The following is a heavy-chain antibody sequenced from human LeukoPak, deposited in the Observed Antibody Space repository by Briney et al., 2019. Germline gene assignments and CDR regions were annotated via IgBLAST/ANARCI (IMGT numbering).Heavy chain of an antibody. CDR1: GGSFSGYY. Sequence: SETLSLTCAVYGGSFSGYYWGWIRQPPGKGLEWIGSIYYSGSTYYNPSLKSRVTISVDTSKNQFSLKLRPVTAADTAVYYCARDLELPAAGIMYWGQGTLVTVSS. CDR3: ARDLELPAAGIMY. CDR2: IYYSGST. V-gene: IGHV4-34*01. J-gene: IGHJ4*02. D-gene: IGHD6-13*01.